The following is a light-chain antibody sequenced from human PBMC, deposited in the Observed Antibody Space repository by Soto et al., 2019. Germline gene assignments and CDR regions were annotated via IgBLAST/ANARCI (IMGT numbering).Light chain of an antibody. CDR1: SSDVGAYDY. CDR2: DVT. V-gene: IGLV2-11*01. Sequence: QSVLTQPRSVSGSPGQSVAISCTGTSSDVGAYDYVSWYQQHPGKAPKLMIYDVTKRPSGVPDRFSGSKSGNTASLTISGLQPEDEADYYCNSYTSSNTYVFGTGTKVTVL. CDR3: NSYTSSNTYV. J-gene: IGLJ1*01.